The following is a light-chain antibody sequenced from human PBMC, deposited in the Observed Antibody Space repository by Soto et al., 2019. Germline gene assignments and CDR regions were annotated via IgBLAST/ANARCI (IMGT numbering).Light chain of an antibody. CDR3: QQRSNWPT. V-gene: IGKV3-11*01. CDR1: QSVNIY. Sequence: ERVMTQSPATLSVSPGERATLSCRASQSVNIYLAWYQQKPGQAPRLLIFGASYRATGIPARFSGSGSGTDFTLTISSLEPEDFAVYCCQQRSNWPTFGQGTKVDIK. CDR2: GAS. J-gene: IGKJ1*01.